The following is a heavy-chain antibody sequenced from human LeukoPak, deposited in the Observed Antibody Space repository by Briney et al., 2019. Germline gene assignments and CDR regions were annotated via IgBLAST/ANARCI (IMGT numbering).Heavy chain of an antibody. V-gene: IGHV3-11*04. CDR3: ARVRSDSHYDFWSGYYYMDV. D-gene: IGHD3-3*01. CDR1: GFTFSDYY. CDR2: ISSSGSTI. J-gene: IGHJ6*03. Sequence: PGGSLRLSCAASGFTFSDYYMSWIRQAPGKGLEWVSYISSSGSTIYYADSVKGRFTISRDNAKNSLYLQMNSLRAEDTAVYYCARVRSDSHYDFWSGYYYMDVWGKGTTVTVSS.